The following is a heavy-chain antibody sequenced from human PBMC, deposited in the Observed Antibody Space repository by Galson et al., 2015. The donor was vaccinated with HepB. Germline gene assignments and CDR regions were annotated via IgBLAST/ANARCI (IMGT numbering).Heavy chain of an antibody. D-gene: IGHD3-10*01. V-gene: IGHV1-69*04. CDR2: IIPILGIA. J-gene: IGHJ4*02. Sequence: SVKVSCKASGGTFSSYAISWVRQAPGQGLEWMGRIIPILGIANYAQKFQGRVTITADKSTSTAYMELSSLRSEDTAVYYCARDGAYYYGSGRAFDYWGQGTLVTVSS. CDR1: GGTFSSYA. CDR3: ARDGAYYYGSGRAFDY.